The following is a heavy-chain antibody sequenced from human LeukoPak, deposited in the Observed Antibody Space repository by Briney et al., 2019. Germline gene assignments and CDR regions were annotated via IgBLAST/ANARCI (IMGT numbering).Heavy chain of an antibody. CDR3: ARDREQWLVRPGYYFDY. CDR1: GFTFSSYN. V-gene: IGHV3-21*01. CDR2: ISSSSNYK. D-gene: IGHD6-19*01. Sequence: GGSLRLSCAASGFTFSSYNMNWVRQAPGKGLEWVSSISSSSNYKHYADSVKGRFTISRDNAKNSVYLQMNSLRAEDTAIYYCARDREQWLVRPGYYFDYWGQGTLATVSS. J-gene: IGHJ4*02.